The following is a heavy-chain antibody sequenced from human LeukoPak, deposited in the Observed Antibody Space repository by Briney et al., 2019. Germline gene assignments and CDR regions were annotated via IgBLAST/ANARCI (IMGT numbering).Heavy chain of an antibody. CDR1: GFTFSSYA. Sequence: GGSLRLSCAASGFTFSSYAMHWVRQAPGKGLEWVADISYDGSNKYYVDSVKGRFTISRDNSKNTLYLQMNSLRAEDTAVYYCARDQGFWRGIAWYFDYWGQGTLVTVSS. CDR3: ARDQGFWRGIAWYFDY. J-gene: IGHJ4*02. V-gene: IGHV3-30-3*01. CDR2: ISYDGSNK. D-gene: IGHD3-3*01.